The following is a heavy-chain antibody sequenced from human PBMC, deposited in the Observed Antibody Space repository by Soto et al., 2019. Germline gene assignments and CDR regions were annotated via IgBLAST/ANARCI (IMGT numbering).Heavy chain of an antibody. CDR3: ARSVAVPGAHIDF. Sequence: SETLSLTCSVSGGSISGSYWSWIRQSPGKGLEWLGYVYYTGSTNYSPSLRSRVSISVDTSKNEFSLRLSSVTAADTAVYFCARSVAVPGAHIDFWGRGTQVTVSS. CDR2: VYYTGST. D-gene: IGHD6-19*01. V-gene: IGHV4-59*01. J-gene: IGHJ4*02. CDR1: GGSISGSY.